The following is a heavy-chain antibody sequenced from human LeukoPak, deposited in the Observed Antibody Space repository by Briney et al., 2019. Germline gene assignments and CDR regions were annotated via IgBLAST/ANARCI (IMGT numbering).Heavy chain of an antibody. CDR1: GFTFDDYA. CDR3: AKDIGMDYYDSSGYSNYFDY. Sequence: GRSLRLSCAASGFTFDDYAMHWVRQAPGKGLEWVSGISWNSGSIGYADSVKGRFTIFRDNAKNSLYLQMNSLRAEDTALYYCAKDIGMDYYDSSGYSNYFDYWGQGTLVTVSS. J-gene: IGHJ4*02. V-gene: IGHV3-9*01. CDR2: ISWNSGSI. D-gene: IGHD3-22*01.